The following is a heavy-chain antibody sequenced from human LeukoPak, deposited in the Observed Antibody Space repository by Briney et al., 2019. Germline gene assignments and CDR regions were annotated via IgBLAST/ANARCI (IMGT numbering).Heavy chain of an antibody. CDR3: ATGTLAAAGPGY. V-gene: IGHV3-30*03. CDR2: ISYDGSNK. CDR1: GFTFSSYG. Sequence: PGGSLRLSCAASGFTFSSYGMHWVRQAPGKGLEWVAVISYDGSNKYYADSVKGRFTISRDNSKNTLYLQMNSLRAEDTAVYYCATGTLAAAGPGYWGQGTLVTVSS. J-gene: IGHJ4*02. D-gene: IGHD6-13*01.